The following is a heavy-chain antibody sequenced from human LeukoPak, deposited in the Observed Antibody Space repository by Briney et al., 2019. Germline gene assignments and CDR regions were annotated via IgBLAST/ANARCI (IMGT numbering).Heavy chain of an antibody. J-gene: IGHJ4*02. CDR3: ASAATSGTYNFDS. D-gene: IGHD1-26*01. CDR1: GGSFSDYY. V-gene: IGHV4-34*01. CDR2: INHSGST. Sequence: PSETLSLTCAVYGGSFSDYYWSWIRQPPGKGLEWIGEINHSGSTNYKPSLKSRVTISVDTSKNQFSLKLTSVTAADTAVYYCASAATSGTYNFDSWGQRTLVTVSS.